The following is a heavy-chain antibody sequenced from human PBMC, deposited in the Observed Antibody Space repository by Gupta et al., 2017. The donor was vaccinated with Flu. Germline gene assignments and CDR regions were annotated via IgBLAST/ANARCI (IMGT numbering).Heavy chain of an antibody. D-gene: IGHD2-15*01. V-gene: IGHV3-7*01. J-gene: IGHJ6*02. CDR3: ARDRFCGGSCYYYGMDV. CDR2: IKQDGSEK. Sequence: EVQLVESGGGLVQPGGSLRLSCAASGFTFSSYWMSWVRQAPGKGLEWVANIKQDGSEKYYVDSVKGRFTISRDNAKNSLYLQMNSLRAEDTAVYYCARDRFCGGSCYYYGMDVWGQGTTVTVSS. CDR1: GFTFSSYW.